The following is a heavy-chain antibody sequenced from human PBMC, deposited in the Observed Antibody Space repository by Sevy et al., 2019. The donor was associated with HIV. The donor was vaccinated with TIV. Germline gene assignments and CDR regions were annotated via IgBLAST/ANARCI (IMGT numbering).Heavy chain of an antibody. CDR1: GFTFSDYY. CDR3: TRRDTSGSLDS. J-gene: IGHJ1*01. D-gene: IGHD3-22*01. CDR2: SRNKANSYTT. V-gene: IGHV3-72*01. Sequence: EGSLRLSCAASGFTFSDYYTDWVRQAPGKGLEWVGRSRNKANSYTTEYAASVKGRFTISRNDSGNSLSLQMDSLKTVDTAVYYCTRRDTSGSLDSWGQGTLVTVSS.